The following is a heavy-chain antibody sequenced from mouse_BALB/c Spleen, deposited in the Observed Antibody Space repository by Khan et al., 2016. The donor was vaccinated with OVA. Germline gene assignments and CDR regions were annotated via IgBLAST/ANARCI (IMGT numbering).Heavy chain of an antibody. CDR1: GYTFTSYW. D-gene: IGHD1-1*01. Sequence: DLVKPGASVKLSCKASGYTFTSYWINWIKQRPGQGLEWVGQISPGSGSAYYNEVFKGKVTLTIDTSSTTAYIQLSSLSSEDSAVYFCARSNYYGRSLYAMDYWGQGTSVTVSS. V-gene: IGHV1S41*01. J-gene: IGHJ4*01. CDR2: ISPGSGSA. CDR3: ARSNYYGRSLYAMDY.